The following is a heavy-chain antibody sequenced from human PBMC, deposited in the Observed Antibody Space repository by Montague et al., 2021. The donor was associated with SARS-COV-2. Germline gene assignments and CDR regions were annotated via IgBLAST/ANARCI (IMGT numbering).Heavy chain of an antibody. V-gene: IGHV2-5*02. CDR3: AHTSGGLSLPRTWFDP. Sequence: PALVKPTQTLTLTCTFSGFSLSTIGVGVGWIRQPPGKALEWLALIYWDDDKRYSPFLRSGLTITKDTSKNQVVLTMTNMDPVDTATYFCAHTSGGLSLPRTWFDPWGQGTLVTVSS. CDR1: GFSLSTIGVG. D-gene: IGHD3-16*02. J-gene: IGHJ5*02. CDR2: IYWDDDK.